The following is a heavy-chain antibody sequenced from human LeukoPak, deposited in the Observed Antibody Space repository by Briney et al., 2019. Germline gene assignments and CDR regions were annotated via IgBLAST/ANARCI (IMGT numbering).Heavy chain of an antibody. V-gene: IGHV4-59*01. Sequence: SETLSLTCTVAGGSISSYYWSWIRQPPGKGLEWIGYIYYSGSTNYNPSLKSRVTISVDTSKNQFSLKLSSVTAADTAVYYCARLTPGDYYDSSGPLVDYWGQGTLVTVSS. D-gene: IGHD3-22*01. J-gene: IGHJ4*02. CDR2: IYYSGST. CDR3: ARLTPGDYYDSSGPLVDY. CDR1: GGSISSYY.